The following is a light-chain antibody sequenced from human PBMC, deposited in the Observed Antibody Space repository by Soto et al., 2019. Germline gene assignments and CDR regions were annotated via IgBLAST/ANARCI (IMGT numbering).Light chain of an antibody. CDR3: QQYESLPLT. J-gene: IGKJ5*01. CDR2: GAS. CDR1: QSVSSSY. V-gene: IGKV3-20*01. Sequence: EIVLTQTPGTLTLSPGDIATLSCRASQSVSSSYLAWYQKKAGQAPRLIIYGASSRATGIPDRFSGSGSGTDCTLTISRLEPEDFATYYCQQYESLPLTFGQGTRLEIK.